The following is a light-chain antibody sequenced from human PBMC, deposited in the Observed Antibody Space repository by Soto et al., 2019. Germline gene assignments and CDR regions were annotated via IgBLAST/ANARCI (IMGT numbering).Light chain of an antibody. CDR1: SSDVGSYDL. Sequence: QSALTQPASVSGSPGQAITISCTGTSSDVGSYDLVSWYQHHPGTATKLILYEVTKRPSGVSNRFSGSKSGNTASLTISGLQTEDDSHYYCCSYANGNTLLFGGGTKLTVL. J-gene: IGLJ2*01. V-gene: IGLV2-23*02. CDR3: CSYANGNTLL. CDR2: EVT.